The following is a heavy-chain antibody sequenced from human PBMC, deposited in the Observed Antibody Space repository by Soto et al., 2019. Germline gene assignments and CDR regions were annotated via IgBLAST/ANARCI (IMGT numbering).Heavy chain of an antibody. Sequence: VQLVESGGGVVQPGRSLRLSCAASGFTFSDYAMHWVRQAPGKGLEWVAVVSHDGRNTHYADSVKGRFTISRDSSKITVLLDMTSRRVEDTAASYSAREGLQLLVACDFNCWGLGALVTVAS. J-gene: IGHJ4*02. CDR3: AREGLQLLVACDFNC. V-gene: IGHV3-30*03. D-gene: IGHD6-19*01. CDR2: VSHDGRNT. CDR1: GFTFSDYA.